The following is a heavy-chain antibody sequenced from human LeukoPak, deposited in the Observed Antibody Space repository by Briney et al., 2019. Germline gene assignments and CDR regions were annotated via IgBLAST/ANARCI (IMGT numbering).Heavy chain of an antibody. Sequence: GGSLRLSCAASGFIFSTYAMSWVRQAPGKGLEWVSAISSSGGNTYYADSVKGRFTISRDNSKNTVNLQMNSLRAEDTAIYYCAKGHCISSTCYVYYFDYWGQGTLVTVSS. D-gene: IGHD2-15*01. V-gene: IGHV3-23*01. J-gene: IGHJ4*02. CDR3: AKGHCISSTCYVYYFDY. CDR1: GFIFSTYA. CDR2: ISSSGGNT.